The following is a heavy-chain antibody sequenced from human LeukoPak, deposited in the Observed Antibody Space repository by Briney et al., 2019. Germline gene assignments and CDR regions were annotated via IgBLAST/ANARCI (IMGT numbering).Heavy chain of an antibody. J-gene: IGHJ4*02. Sequence: VGSLRLSCAASGYTFSRYGMHWVCGAPGGRLEWVSVIWYDGSNKYDADSVKGRFTISRDNAKNSLYLQMNSLRAEDTAVYYCAREGVTMIVVNDYWGQGTLVTVSS. CDR2: IWYDGSNK. CDR3: AREGVTMIVVNDY. V-gene: IGHV3-33*01. D-gene: IGHD3-22*01. CDR1: GYTFSRYG.